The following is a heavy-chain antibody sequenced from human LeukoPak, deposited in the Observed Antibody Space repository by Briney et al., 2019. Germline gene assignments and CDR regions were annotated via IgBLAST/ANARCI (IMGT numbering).Heavy chain of an antibody. CDR2: IYCSGST. Sequence: PSETLSLTCTVSGGSISSYYWSWIRQPPGKGLEWIGYIYCSGSTNYNPSLKSRVTISVDTSKKQFSLKLNSVTTADTAVYYCARSDYSKTYYMDVWGKGTTVTVSS. D-gene: IGHD4-11*01. J-gene: IGHJ6*03. CDR3: ARSDYSKTYYMDV. CDR1: GGSISSYY. V-gene: IGHV4-59*12.